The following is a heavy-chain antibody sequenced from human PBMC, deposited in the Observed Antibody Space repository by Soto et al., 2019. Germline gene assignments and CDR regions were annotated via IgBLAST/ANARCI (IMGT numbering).Heavy chain of an antibody. CDR3: ARAGTSIVGATDAFDI. Sequence: PSETLSLTCTFSGGSISSYYWSWIRQPPGKGLEWIGYIYYSGSTNYNPSLKSRVTISVDTSKNQFSLKLSSVTAADTAVYYCARAGTSIVGATDAFDIWGQGTMVTVSS. CDR1: GGSISSYY. V-gene: IGHV4-59*01. CDR2: IYYSGST. D-gene: IGHD1-26*01. J-gene: IGHJ3*02.